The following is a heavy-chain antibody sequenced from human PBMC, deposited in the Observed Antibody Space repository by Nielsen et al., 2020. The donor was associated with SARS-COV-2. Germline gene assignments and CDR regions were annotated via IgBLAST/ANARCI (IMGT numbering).Heavy chain of an antibody. V-gene: IGHV1-69*06. CDR2: IIPIFGTA. D-gene: IGHD5-18*01. J-gene: IGHJ4*02. Sequence: SVKVSCKASGDSFSSYAISWVRQAPGQGLEWMGGIIPIFGTANYAQKFQGRVTITADKSTSTAYMELSSLRSEDTAVYYCASITAMVEDGGYFDYWGQGTLVTVSS. CDR1: GDSFSSYA. CDR3: ASITAMVEDGGYFDY.